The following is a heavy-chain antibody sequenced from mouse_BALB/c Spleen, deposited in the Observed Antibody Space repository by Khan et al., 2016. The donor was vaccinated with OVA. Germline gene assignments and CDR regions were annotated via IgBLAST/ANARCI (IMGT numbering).Heavy chain of an antibody. V-gene: IGHV1S41*01. CDR3: AISNYYGRRLSAFAY. CDR2: IATGSGST. CDR1: GYTFTSDW. D-gene: IGHD1-1*01. Sequence: DLVKPGDSVKLSCKASGYTFTSDWINWRKQRPGQGLEWIGRIATGSGSTSYNEMFTDKTTMTGDTAYSTAYMQLISLYSEDSAVYFCAISNYYGRRLSAFAYWGQGTSVAVSS. J-gene: IGHJ4*01.